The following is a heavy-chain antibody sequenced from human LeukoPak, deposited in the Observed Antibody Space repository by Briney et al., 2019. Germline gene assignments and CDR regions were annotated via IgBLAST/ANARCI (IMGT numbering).Heavy chain of an antibody. D-gene: IGHD3-10*01. V-gene: IGHV1-69*05. CDR2: IIPIFGTA. Sequence: SVKVSCKASGGTFSSYAISWVRQAPGQGLEWMGGIIPIFGTANYAQKFQGRVTITTDESTSTAYMELSSLRSEDTAVHYCASKLLWFGEFSASSSYYYYYMDVWGKGTTVTVSS. J-gene: IGHJ6*03. CDR3: ASKLLWFGEFSASSSYYYYYMDV. CDR1: GGTFSSYA.